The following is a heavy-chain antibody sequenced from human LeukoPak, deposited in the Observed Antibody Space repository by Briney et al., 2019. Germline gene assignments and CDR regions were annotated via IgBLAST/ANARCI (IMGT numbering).Heavy chain of an antibody. J-gene: IGHJ4*02. CDR3: ARHEDPWGYFDY. CDR1: GYSISSGYY. Sequence: PSETLSLTCAVSGYSISSGYYWGWIRQPPGQGLEWIGNIYHSGSTYYNPSLKSRVTISVDTSKNQFSLKLSSVTAADTAVYYCARHEDPWGYFDYWGQGTLVTVSS. CDR2: IYHSGST. V-gene: IGHV4-38-2*01. D-gene: IGHD3-16*01.